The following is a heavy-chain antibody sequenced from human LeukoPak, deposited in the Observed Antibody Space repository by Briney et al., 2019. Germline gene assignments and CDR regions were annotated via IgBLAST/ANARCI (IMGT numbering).Heavy chain of an antibody. CDR1: GDSISRGGYS. CDR3: ARDLAAAYGDYVSGV. V-gene: IGHV4-39*07. CDR2: IYYSGST. D-gene: IGHD4-17*01. Sequence: PSETLSLTCDVSGDSISRGGYSWTWVRQLPGKGLEWIGSIYYSGSTYYNPSLKSRVTISVDTSKNQFSLKLSSVTAADTAVYYCARDLAAAYGDYVSGVWGKGTTVTVSS. J-gene: IGHJ6*04.